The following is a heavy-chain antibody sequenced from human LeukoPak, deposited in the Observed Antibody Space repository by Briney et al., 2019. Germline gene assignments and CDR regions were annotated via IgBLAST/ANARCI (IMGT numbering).Heavy chain of an antibody. CDR2: ISYSGST. Sequence: PSETLSLTCTVSGGSISSYYWSWIRQPPGKGLEWIGYISYSGSTKYNTSLKSRVTISVDTSKSQCSLRLSSVTAADTAVYYCARDRAGVGYSFDYWGQGTLVTVSS. CDR1: GGSISSYY. V-gene: IGHV4-59*01. J-gene: IGHJ4*02. D-gene: IGHD5-12*01. CDR3: ARDRAGVGYSFDY.